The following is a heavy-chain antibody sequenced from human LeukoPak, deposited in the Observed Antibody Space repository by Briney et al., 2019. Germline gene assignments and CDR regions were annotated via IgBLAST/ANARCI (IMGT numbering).Heavy chain of an antibody. Sequence: GGSLRLSCAASGFSVSSFYISWVRQSPGKGLEWLAIIYTTARTYYADSVKGRFTISRDDSKNTLYLQMNSLRAEDTAVYYCAKAQIRRLYSYGHGEGYYFDYWGQGTLVTVSS. CDR1: GFSVSSFY. J-gene: IGHJ4*02. CDR2: IYTTART. CDR3: AKAQIRRLYSYGHGEGYYFDY. D-gene: IGHD5-18*01. V-gene: IGHV3-53*01.